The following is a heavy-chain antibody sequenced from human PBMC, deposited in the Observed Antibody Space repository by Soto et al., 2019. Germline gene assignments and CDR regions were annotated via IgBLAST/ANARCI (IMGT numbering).Heavy chain of an antibody. D-gene: IGHD1-1*01. CDR3: VRMNADTYSHYYAMDV. CDR1: GFSLSNGRMG. Sequence: SGPTLVNPTETLTLTCTIPGFSLSNGRMGVSWIRQSPGKALEWLAHIFSDAERSYSSSMQSRLTISTDTSGTQVVLSMTNMDPVDTGTYFCVRMNADTYSHYYAMDVWGQGTTVTVSS. V-gene: IGHV2-26*03. J-gene: IGHJ6*02. CDR2: IFSDAER.